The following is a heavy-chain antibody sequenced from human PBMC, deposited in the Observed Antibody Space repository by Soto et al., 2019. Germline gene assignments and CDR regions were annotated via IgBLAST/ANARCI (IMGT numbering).Heavy chain of an antibody. V-gene: IGHV3-23*01. CDR3: AKMLVPAAMTPNNWFDP. D-gene: IGHD2-2*01. J-gene: IGHJ5*02. CDR1: GFTFSSYA. CDR2: ISGSGGST. Sequence: GGSLRLSCAASGFTFSSYAMSWVRQAPGKGLEWVSAISGSGGSTYYADSVKGRFTISRDNSKNTLYLQMNSLRAEDTAVYYCAKMLVPAAMTPNNWFDPWGQGTLVTVSS.